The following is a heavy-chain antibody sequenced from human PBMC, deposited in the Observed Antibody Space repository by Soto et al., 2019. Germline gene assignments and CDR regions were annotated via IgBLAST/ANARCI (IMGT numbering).Heavy chain of an antibody. CDR2: ISSSSSTI. Sequence: LRLSCAASGFTFSSYSMNWVRQAPGKGLEWVSYISSSSSTIYYADSVKGRFTISRDNAKNSLYLQMNSLRDEDTAVYYCARDQYYYDSSGPNWFDPWGQGTLVTVSS. V-gene: IGHV3-48*02. J-gene: IGHJ5*02. CDR1: GFTFSSYS. D-gene: IGHD3-22*01. CDR3: ARDQYYYDSSGPNWFDP.